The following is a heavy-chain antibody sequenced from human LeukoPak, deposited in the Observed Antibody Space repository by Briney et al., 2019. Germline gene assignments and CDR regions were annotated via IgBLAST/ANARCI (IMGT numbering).Heavy chain of an antibody. CDR1: GFTFSSYA. CDR2: IGGSDGNT. J-gene: IGHJ4*02. V-gene: IGHV3-23*01. CDR3: AKVQYSDYDMNFDS. Sequence: PGGSLRLSCAASGFTFSSYAMSWVRQAPGMGLEWVSAIGGSDGNTYYADSVKGRFTISRDNSKNSLYLQINSLRADDTAVYCCAKVQYSDYDMNFDSWGQGTLVTVSS. D-gene: IGHD5-12*01.